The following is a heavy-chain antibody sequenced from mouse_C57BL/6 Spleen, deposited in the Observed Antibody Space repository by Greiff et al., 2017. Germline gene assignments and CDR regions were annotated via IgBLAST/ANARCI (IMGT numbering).Heavy chain of an antibody. CDR2: IYPGSGKT. V-gene: IGHV1-76*01. D-gene: IGHD2-4*01. Sequence: QVQLQQSGAELVRPGASVKLSCKASGYTFTDYYINWVKQRPGQGLEWIARIYPGSGKTYYNEKFKGKATLTAEQSSSTAYMQLSSLTSEDAAVYFCARGIYDYDQVFYAMDYWGQGTSVTVSS. J-gene: IGHJ4*01. CDR1: GYTFTDYY. CDR3: ARGIYDYDQVFYAMDY.